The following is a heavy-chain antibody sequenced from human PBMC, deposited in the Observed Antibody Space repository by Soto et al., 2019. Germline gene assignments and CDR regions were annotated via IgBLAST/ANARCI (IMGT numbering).Heavy chain of an antibody. D-gene: IGHD3-3*01. J-gene: IGHJ4*02. CDR1: GGSLSGYY. CDR2: INHSGST. V-gene: IGHV4-34*01. Sequence: PSXTLSLTCAVYGGSLSGYYWSWIRQPPVKGLEWIGEINHSGSTNYNPSLKSRVTISVDTSKNQFSLKLSSVTAADTAVYYCARYDFWSGYAIDYWGQGTLVTVSS. CDR3: ARYDFWSGYAIDY.